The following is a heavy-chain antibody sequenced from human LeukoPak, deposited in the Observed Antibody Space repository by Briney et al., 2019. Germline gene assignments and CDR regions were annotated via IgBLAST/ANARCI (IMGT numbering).Heavy chain of an antibody. CDR1: GGSISSHY. Sequence: PSETLSLTCTVSGGSISSHYWSWIRQPPGKGLEWIGYIYYSGSTNYNPSLKSRVTISVDTSKNQFSLKLSSVTAADTAVYYCATSVVIVEDTFDIWGQGTMVTVSS. V-gene: IGHV4-59*11. J-gene: IGHJ3*02. CDR2: IYYSGST. D-gene: IGHD2-15*01. CDR3: ATSVVIVEDTFDI.